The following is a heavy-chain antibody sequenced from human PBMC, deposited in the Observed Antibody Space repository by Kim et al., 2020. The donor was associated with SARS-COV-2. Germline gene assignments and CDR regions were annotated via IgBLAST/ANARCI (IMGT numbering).Heavy chain of an antibody. Sequence: GGSLRLSCAASGFTFSDYYMSWIRQAPGKGLEWVSYISSSGSTIYYADSVKGRFTISRDNAKNSLYLQMNSLRAEATAVYYCARRGTYYDSFTGYYLGGVDYWGQGTRVTVSS. V-gene: IGHV3-11*04. CDR1: GFTFSDYY. CDR3: ARRGTYYDSFTGYYLGGVDY. J-gene: IGHJ4*02. D-gene: IGHD3-9*01. CDR2: ISSSGSTI.